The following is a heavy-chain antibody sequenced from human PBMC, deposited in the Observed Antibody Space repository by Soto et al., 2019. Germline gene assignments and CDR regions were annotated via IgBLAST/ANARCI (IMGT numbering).Heavy chain of an antibody. CDR1: GFTFSSYA. CDR3: ARVSLGYQLLYAFDI. J-gene: IGHJ3*02. D-gene: IGHD2-2*02. CDR2: ISYDGSNK. V-gene: IGHV3-30-3*01. Sequence: QVQLVESGGGVVQPGRSLRLSCAASGFTFSSYAMHWVRQAPGKGLEWVAVISYDGSNKYYADSVKGRFTISRDNSKNTLYLKMNSLRAEDTAVYYCARVSLGYQLLYAFDIWGQGTMVTVSS.